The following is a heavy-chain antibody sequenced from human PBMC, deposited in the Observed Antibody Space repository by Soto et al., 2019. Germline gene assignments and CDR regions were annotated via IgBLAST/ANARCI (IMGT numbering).Heavy chain of an antibody. CDR1: GGTFSSYA. D-gene: IGHD6-13*01. CDR3: ASGIAAAGTIRYYGMDV. J-gene: IGHJ6*02. CDR2: IIPIFGTA. Sequence: QVQLVQSGAEVKKPGSSVKVSCKASGGTFSSYAISWVRQAPGQGLEWMGGIIPIFGTANYAQKFQGRVTITADESTSTAYMELSSLRSEDTAVYYCASGIAAAGTIRYYGMDVWGQGATVTVSS. V-gene: IGHV1-69*01.